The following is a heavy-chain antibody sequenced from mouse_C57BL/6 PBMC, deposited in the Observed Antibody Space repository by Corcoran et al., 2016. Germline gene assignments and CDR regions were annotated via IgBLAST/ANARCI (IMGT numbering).Heavy chain of an antibody. CDR2: IYPRDGST. CDR1: GYTFTSYD. CDR3: ARGANYYGSSYTGFAY. D-gene: IGHD1-1*01. V-gene: IGHV1-85*01. Sequence: QVQLQQSGPELVKPGASVKLSCKASGYTFTSYDINWVKQRPGQGLEWIGWIYPRDGSTKYNEKFKGKATLTVDTSSSTAYMELHSLTSEDSAVYFCARGANYYGSSYTGFAYWGQGTLVTVSA. J-gene: IGHJ3*01.